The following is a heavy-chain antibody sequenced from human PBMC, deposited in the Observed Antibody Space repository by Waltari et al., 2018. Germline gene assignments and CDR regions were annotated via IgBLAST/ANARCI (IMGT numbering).Heavy chain of an antibody. V-gene: IGHV3-23*01. CDR3: AKATVGRIPVGV. CDR1: GFTFISYA. Sequence: EVQLLESGGGLVQPGGSLRLSCAASGFTFISYALSWVRQAPGKGLELVSAISGSGGSTYYADSVKGRFTISRDNSKNTLYLQMNSLRAEDTAVYYCAKATVGRIPVGVWGQGTTVTVSS. D-gene: IGHD2-21*01. CDR2: ISGSGGST. J-gene: IGHJ6*02.